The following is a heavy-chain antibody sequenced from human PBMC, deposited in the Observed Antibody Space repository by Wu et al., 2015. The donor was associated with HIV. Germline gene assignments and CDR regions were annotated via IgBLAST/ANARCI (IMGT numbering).Heavy chain of an antibody. V-gene: IGHV4-39*07. D-gene: IGHD3-22*01. CDR2: IYYVGKT. J-gene: IGHJ5*02. Sequence: QVQLQESGPGLVKPSETLSLTCTVSGGSIRSSSHYWDWIRQPPGKGLEWIGNIYYVGKTYYSSSLRSRVSISVGTSKNEFSLRLNSVTVADTAVYFCARTYYYDNGRRFFDPWDPGTLVTVSS. CDR3: ARTYYYDNGRRFFDP. CDR1: GGSIRSSSHY.